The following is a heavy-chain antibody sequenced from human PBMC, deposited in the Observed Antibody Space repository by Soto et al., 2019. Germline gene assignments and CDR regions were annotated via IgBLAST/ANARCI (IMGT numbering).Heavy chain of an antibody. CDR2: IIPILGIA. V-gene: IGHV1-69*02. CDR1: VWSLSSYT. D-gene: IGHD6-6*01. J-gene: IGHJ3*02. Sequence: SVKRACKAAVWSLSSYTISWVRHAPGQGLEWMGRIIPILGIANYAQKFQGRVTITADKSTSTAYMELSSLRSEDTAVYYCARGPDPSSSSYVFDIWGHGTMVTVSS. CDR3: ARGPDPSSSSYVFDI.